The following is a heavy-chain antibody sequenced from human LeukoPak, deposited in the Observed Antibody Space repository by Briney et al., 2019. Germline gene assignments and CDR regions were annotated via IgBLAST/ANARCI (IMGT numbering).Heavy chain of an antibody. V-gene: IGHV3-66*01. CDR2: IYSGGST. Sequence: GGSLRLSCAASGFTVSNNYMSWVRQAPGRGLEWVSLIYSGGSTYYADSVRGRFTISRDNSKNTLYLQMNSLRAEDTAVYYCARNAGHDPGYFDYWGQGILVTVSS. J-gene: IGHJ4*02. CDR1: GFTVSNNY. CDR3: ARNAGHDPGYFDY.